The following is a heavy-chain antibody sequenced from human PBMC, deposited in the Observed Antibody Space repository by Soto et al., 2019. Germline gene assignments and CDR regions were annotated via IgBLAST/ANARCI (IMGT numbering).Heavy chain of an antibody. V-gene: IGHV4-30-4*01. CDR3: ARGPSGDKIDY. CDR1: GGSVSSNDYC. J-gene: IGHJ4*02. CDR2: IYDGGTT. D-gene: IGHD7-27*01. Sequence: SETLSLTCTVSGGSVSSNDYCWSWIRQSPDKGLEWIGHIYDGGTTYSSPSLKGRVTISADTSETQFSLKLSSVSAADTAVYYCARGPSGDKIDYWGQGIQVTVS.